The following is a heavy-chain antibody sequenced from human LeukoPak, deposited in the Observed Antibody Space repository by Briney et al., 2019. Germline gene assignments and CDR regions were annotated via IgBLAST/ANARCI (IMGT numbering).Heavy chain of an antibody. J-gene: IGHJ5*02. CDR1: GFTFTSYS. V-gene: IGHV3-74*01. CDR3: IRDFRSADL. Sequence: GGSLRLSCAASGFTFTSYSMNWVRQPPGKGLVWVSRIYVDGRTTNYADSVKGRFTISRDNAKNTVYLEMNSLSVEDTATYYCIRDFRSADLWGQGTLVTVTS. CDR2: IYVDGRTT.